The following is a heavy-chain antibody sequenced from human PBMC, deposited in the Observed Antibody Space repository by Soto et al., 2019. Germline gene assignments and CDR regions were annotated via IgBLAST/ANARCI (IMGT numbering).Heavy chain of an antibody. CDR3: ARYCSGGSCYHSDYYGMDV. J-gene: IGHJ6*02. CDR2: IDWDDDK. V-gene: IGHV2-70*17. Sequence: SGPTLVNPTQTLTLTCTFSGFSLSTNGICVSWIRQPPGKALEWLAHIDWDDDKFYNTSLQTRLTISKDTSKNQVVLTMTNMDPVDTATYYCARYCSGGSCYHSDYYGMDVWGQGTTVTVSS. CDR1: GFSLSTNGIC. D-gene: IGHD2-15*01.